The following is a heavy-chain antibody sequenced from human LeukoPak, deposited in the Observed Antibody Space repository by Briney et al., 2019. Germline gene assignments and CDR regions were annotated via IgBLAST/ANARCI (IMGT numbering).Heavy chain of an antibody. CDR2: IIPIFGTA. Sequence: SVKVSFKASGGTFSNYAISWVRQAPGQGLEWMGRIIPIFGTAIYAQKFQGRVTITSDESTSTAYMELSSLRSEDTAVYYCARVGQIENDAFDIWGQGTMVTVSS. V-gene: IGHV1-69*15. D-gene: IGHD2/OR15-2a*01. CDR3: ARVGQIENDAFDI. J-gene: IGHJ3*02. CDR1: GGTFSNYA.